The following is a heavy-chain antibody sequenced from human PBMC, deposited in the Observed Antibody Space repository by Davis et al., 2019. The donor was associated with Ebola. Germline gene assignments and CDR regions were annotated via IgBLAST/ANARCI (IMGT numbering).Heavy chain of an antibody. CDR1: GGSISSYY. J-gene: IGHJ3*02. D-gene: IGHD3-10*01. CDR2: IYYSGIT. Sequence: SETLSLTCTVSGGSISSYYWSWIRQPPGKGLEWIGYIYYSGITNYNPSLKSRVTISVDKSKNQFSLKLSSVTAADTAVYYCARAMVTMVSFAFDIWGQGTVVTVSS. V-gene: IGHV4-59*12. CDR3: ARAMVTMVSFAFDI.